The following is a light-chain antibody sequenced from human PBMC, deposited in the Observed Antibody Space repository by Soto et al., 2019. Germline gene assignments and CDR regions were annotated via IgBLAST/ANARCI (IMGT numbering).Light chain of an antibody. V-gene: IGKV3-15*01. CDR3: QQYNSWPPIT. Sequence: VLTQSPGTLSLSPGERATLSCRTSQSVSASQLAWYQQRPGQAPRLVIYGASTRATGIPARFSGGGSGTEFTLTISSLQSEDFAVYYCQQYNSWPPITFGQGTRLEIK. J-gene: IGKJ5*01. CDR2: GAS. CDR1: QSVSASQ.